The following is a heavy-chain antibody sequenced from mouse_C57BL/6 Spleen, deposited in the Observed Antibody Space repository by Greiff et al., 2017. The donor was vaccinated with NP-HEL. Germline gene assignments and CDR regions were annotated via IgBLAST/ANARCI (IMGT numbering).Heavy chain of an antibody. CDR1: GYTFTEYT. D-gene: IGHD1-1*01. CDR2: IYPGSGST. CDR3: ARPYYYGSPYFDY. Sequence: VQLQESGAELVKPGASVKLSCKASGYTFTEYTIHWVKQRPGQGLEWIGDIYPGSGSTNYNEKFKSKATLTVDTSSSTAYMQLSSLTSEDSAVYYCARPYYYGSPYFDYWGQGTTLTVSS. V-gene: IGHV1-55*01. J-gene: IGHJ2*01.